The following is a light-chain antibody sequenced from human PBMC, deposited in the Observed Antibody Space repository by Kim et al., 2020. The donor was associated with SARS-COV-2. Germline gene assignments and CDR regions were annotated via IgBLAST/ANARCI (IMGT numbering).Light chain of an antibody. CDR2: DTS. CDR1: QSVRSNY. Sequence: PGERATLSCRASQSVRSNYLAWYQQKPGQAPRLLIYDTSIRATGIPDRFSGSGSGTDFTLTISRLEPEDFAVYYCQQYGISPSTFGGGTKV. J-gene: IGKJ4*01. CDR3: QQYGISPST. V-gene: IGKV3-20*01.